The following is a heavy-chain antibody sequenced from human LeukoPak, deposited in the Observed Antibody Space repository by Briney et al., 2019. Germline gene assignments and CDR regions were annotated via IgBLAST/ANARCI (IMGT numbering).Heavy chain of an antibody. V-gene: IGHV3-53*01. D-gene: IGHD6-13*01. CDR3: ARDSRYSSSWYHLGYYYYMDV. J-gene: IGHJ6*03. Sequence: GVSLTLSCAASGFTVSSNYMSCVRQAPGKGLEWVSAIYSGGSTYYADSVKGRFTISRDNSKNTLYLQMNSLRAEDTAVYYCARDSRYSSSWYHLGYYYYMDVWGKGTTVTVSS. CDR2: IYSGGST. CDR1: GFTVSSNY.